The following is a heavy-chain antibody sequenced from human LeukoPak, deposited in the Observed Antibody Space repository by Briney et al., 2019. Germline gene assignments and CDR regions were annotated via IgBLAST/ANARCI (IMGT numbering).Heavy chain of an antibody. D-gene: IGHD1/OR15-1a*01. CDR1: GFTFSNAW. V-gene: IGHV3-15*01. Sequence: PGGSLRLSCAASGFTFSNAWMSWVRQAPGKGLEWVGRIKSKTDGGTTDYAAPVKGRFTTSRDDSKNTLYLQMNSMRADDTAVYYCARRTALEQYFDYWGQGTLVTVSS. CDR3: ARRTALEQYFDY. J-gene: IGHJ4*02. CDR2: IKSKTDGGTT.